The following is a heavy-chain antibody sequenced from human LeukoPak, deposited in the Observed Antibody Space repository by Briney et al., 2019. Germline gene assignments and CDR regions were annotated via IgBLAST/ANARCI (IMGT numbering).Heavy chain of an antibody. CDR3: TTAGSPAFRIAAVVIFDY. J-gene: IGHJ4*02. CDR1: GFTFSNAW. D-gene: IGHD6-13*01. CDR2: IKSKTDGGTT. V-gene: IGHV3-15*01. Sequence: GGSLRLSCAASGFTFSNAWMSWVRQAPGKGLEWVGRIKSKTDGGTTDYAAPVKGRFTISRDDSKNTLYLQMKSLKTEDTAVYYCTTAGSPAFRIAAVVIFDYWGQGTLVTVSS.